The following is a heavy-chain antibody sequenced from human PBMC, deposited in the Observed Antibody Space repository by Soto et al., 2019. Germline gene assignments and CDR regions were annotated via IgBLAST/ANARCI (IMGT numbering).Heavy chain of an antibody. Sequence: GASVKVSCKASGYTFTRSGISWVRQAPGQGPEWMGWISSYNGDTNYAQTFQGRGTMTTDTSTSTAYMELRSLRSDDTAVYYCAREGVAPYYYYGMDVWGQGTTVTVSS. CDR2: ISSYNGDT. CDR3: AREGVAPYYYYGMDV. D-gene: IGHD5-12*01. CDR1: GYTFTRSG. V-gene: IGHV1-18*01. J-gene: IGHJ6*02.